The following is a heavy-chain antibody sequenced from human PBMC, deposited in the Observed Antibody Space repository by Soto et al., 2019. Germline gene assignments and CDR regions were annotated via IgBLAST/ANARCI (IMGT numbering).Heavy chain of an antibody. Sequence: QVQVVQSGAEVKKPGSSVKVSCKASGGSFNNYGISWVRQAPGQGLEWMGGIIPVFGTPHYAQKFQDRVTITADESTSTVYTEVSSLTSEDTAVYYCARGDATKIVVTTYYGLDVWGQGTTVTVSS. V-gene: IGHV1-69*12. CDR2: IIPVFGTP. J-gene: IGHJ6*02. CDR1: GGSFNNYG. CDR3: ARGDATKIVVTTYYGLDV. D-gene: IGHD3-22*01.